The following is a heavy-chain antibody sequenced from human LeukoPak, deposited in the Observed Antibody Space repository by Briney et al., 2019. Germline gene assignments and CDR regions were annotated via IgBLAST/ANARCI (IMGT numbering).Heavy chain of an antibody. CDR3: ARAYNWNDGPWAAFDI. J-gene: IGHJ3*02. D-gene: IGHD1-20*01. CDR1: GFTFSSYG. Sequence: GGSLRLSCAASGFTFSSYGMSWVRQAPGKGLEWVSAISGSGGSTYYAGSVKGRFTISRDNSKNTLFLQMNSLRAEDTAVYYCARAYNWNDGPWAAFDIWGQGTMVTVSS. V-gene: IGHV3-23*01. CDR2: ISGSGGST.